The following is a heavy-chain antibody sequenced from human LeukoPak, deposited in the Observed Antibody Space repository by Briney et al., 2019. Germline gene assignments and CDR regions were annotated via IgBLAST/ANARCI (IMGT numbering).Heavy chain of an antibody. V-gene: IGHV3-21*01. CDR3: ARGDDYGGNGSDY. CDR2: ISSSSSYI. CDR1: GFTFSSYS. D-gene: IGHD4-23*01. Sequence: PGGSLRLSCAASGFTFSSYSMNWVRQAPGKGLEWVSSISSSSSYIYYADSVKGRFTISRDNAKNSLYLQMNSLRAEDTAVYYCARGDDYGGNGSDYWGQGTLVTVSS. J-gene: IGHJ4*02.